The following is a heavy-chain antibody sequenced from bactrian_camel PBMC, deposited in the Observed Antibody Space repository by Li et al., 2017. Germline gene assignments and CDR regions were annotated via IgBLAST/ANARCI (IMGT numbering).Heavy chain of an antibody. V-gene: IGHV3S53*01. CDR1: GHTDSIDSLIT. D-gene: IGHD4*01. CDR2: IDRDGTT. J-gene: IGHJ4*01. CDR3: ATDFSDYDHHLPD. Sequence: HVQLVESGGDSVQAGGTLRLSCVASGHTDSIDSLITMGWLRQAPGKEREGVAVIDRDGTTAYADSAKGRFTISRDNAKNTVYLQMSNLKSEDTALYYCATDFSDYDHHLPDWGQGTQVTVS.